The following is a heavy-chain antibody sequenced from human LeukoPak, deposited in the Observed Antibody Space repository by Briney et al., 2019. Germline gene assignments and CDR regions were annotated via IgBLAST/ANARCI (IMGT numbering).Heavy chain of an antibody. CDR2: ISAYNGNT. Sequence: ASVTVSCKASGYTFTSYGISWVRQAPGQGLEWMGWISAYNGNTNYAQKLQGRVTMTTDTSTSTAYMELRSLRSDDTAVYYCARALLTKRGYSGYDYYYYGMDVWGQGTTVTVSS. J-gene: IGHJ6*02. V-gene: IGHV1-18*01. CDR1: GYTFTSYG. CDR3: ARALLTKRGYSGYDYYYYGMDV. D-gene: IGHD5-12*01.